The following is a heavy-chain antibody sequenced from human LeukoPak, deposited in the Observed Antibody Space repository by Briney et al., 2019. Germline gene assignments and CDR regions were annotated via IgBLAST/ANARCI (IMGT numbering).Heavy chain of an antibody. Sequence: PGGSLRLSCAASGFTFSSYAMSWVRQAPGKGLEWVSAISGSGGSTYYADSVKGRFTISRDNSKNTLYLQMNSLRAEDTAVYYCAKVSTKLLSYGGYVWGQGTLVTVSS. D-gene: IGHD4-17*01. CDR3: AKVSTKLLSYGGYV. V-gene: IGHV3-23*01. CDR1: GFTFSSYA. J-gene: IGHJ4*02. CDR2: ISGSGGST.